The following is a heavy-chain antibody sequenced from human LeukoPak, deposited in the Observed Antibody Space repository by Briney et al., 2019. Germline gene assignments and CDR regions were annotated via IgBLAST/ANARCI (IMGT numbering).Heavy chain of an antibody. V-gene: IGHV4-31*03. J-gene: IGHJ4*02. CDR1: GDSINSGAYY. CDR2: MYYSGSS. D-gene: IGHD6-13*01. CDR3: ARMRQQLVSDY. Sequence: PSQTLSLTCTVSGDSINSGAYYWSWIRQRPGKGLEWIGYMYYSGSSYYNPSLQSRVSISVDTSKKQVSLQLSSVTAADTAVYYCARMRQQLVSDYWGQGTLVTVSS.